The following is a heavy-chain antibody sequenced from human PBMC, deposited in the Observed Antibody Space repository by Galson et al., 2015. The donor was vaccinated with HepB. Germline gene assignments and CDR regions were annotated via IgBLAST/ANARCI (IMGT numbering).Heavy chain of an antibody. D-gene: IGHD4-17*01. CDR2: IYSDGTT. CDR3: ARDRDEGGFYGDFDA. CDR1: GFTVSNNY. V-gene: IGHV3-53*01. J-gene: IGHJ5*02. Sequence: SLRLSCAASGFTVSNNYMSWVRQAPGKGLEWVALIYSDGTTFYPDSVKGRFTISRDISRNTLNLQMSGLRVEDSAVYYCARDRDEGGFYGDFDAWGQGTLVTVSS.